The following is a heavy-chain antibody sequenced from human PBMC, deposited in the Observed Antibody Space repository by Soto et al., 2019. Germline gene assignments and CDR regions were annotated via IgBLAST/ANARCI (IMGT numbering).Heavy chain of an antibody. Sequence: QVQLQQWGAGLLKPSETLSLTCAVYGGSFSGYYWSWIRQPPGKGLEWIGEINHSGSTNYNPSLKSRVTISVDTPKNQFSLKLSSVTAADTAVYYCARGKGIAARRGAITRFYGMDVWGQGTTVTVSS. CDR2: INHSGST. CDR1: GGSFSGYY. CDR3: ARGKGIAARRGAITRFYGMDV. D-gene: IGHD6-6*01. J-gene: IGHJ6*02. V-gene: IGHV4-34*01.